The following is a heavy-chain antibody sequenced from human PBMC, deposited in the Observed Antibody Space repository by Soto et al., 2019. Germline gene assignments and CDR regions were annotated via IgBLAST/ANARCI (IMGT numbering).Heavy chain of an antibody. CDR3: TTVEYYYYYMDV. Sequence: EVQLVESGGGLVKPGGSLRLSCAASGFTFSNAWMSWVRQAPGKGLEWVGRIKSNTDGGTTDYAAPVKGRFTISRDDSKNTLYLQMNSLKTEDTAVYYCTTVEYYYYYMDVWGKGTTVTVSS. D-gene: IGHD3-3*01. J-gene: IGHJ6*03. CDR2: IKSNTDGGTT. CDR1: GFTFSNAW. V-gene: IGHV3-15*01.